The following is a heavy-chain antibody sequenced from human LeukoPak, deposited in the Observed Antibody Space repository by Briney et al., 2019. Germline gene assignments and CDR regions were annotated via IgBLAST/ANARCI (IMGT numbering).Heavy chain of an antibody. D-gene: IGHD3-16*01. V-gene: IGHV3-53*01. J-gene: IGHJ4*02. CDR3: ARGGGGELDY. CDR2: IYSGGST. Sequence: GSLRLSCAASGFTVSSYYMSWVRQAPGKGPEYVSVIYSGGSTYYADSVKGRFTISRDNSKNTLYLQLNSLRAEDTAVYYCARGGGGELDYWGQGTLVTVSS. CDR1: GFTVSSYY.